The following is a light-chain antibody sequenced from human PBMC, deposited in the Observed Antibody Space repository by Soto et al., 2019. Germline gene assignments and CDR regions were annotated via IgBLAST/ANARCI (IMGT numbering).Light chain of an antibody. Sequence: DIQITQSPSSLSASVGDRVTITCRASQAIRNQLAWYQQKSGKVPKLLIYAASTLQAGVPSRFSGSGSGTDFTLTISSLQPEDVATYYCQKYTSAPWTFGQGTKVDIK. CDR3: QKYTSAPWT. CDR1: QAIRNQ. V-gene: IGKV1-27*01. J-gene: IGKJ1*01. CDR2: AAS.